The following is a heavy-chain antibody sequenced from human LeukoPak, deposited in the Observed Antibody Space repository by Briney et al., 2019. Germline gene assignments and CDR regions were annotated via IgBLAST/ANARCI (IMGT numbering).Heavy chain of an antibody. J-gene: IGHJ6*03. Sequence: GGSLRLSCTASGFTFGDYAMSWVRQAPGKGLEWVGFIRSKAYGGTTEYAASVKGRFTISRDDSKSIAYLQMNSLKTEDTAVYYCTRVWSSGWYPYYYYMDVWGKGTTVTISS. CDR1: GFTFGDYA. D-gene: IGHD6-19*01. CDR3: TRVWSSGWYPYYYYMDV. V-gene: IGHV3-49*04. CDR2: IRSKAYGGTT.